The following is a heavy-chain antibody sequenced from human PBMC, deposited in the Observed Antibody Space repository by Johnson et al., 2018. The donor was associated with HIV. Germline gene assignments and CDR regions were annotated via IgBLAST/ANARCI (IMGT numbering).Heavy chain of an antibody. CDR3: AREQELIGERAFDI. CDR1: GFTFSSYP. Sequence: VQLVESGGGVVQPGRSLRLSCEASGFTFSSYPMHWVRQAPGKGLEWVSFISSTASTIYYADSVKGRFTISRDNSKNTLYLQMNSLRAEDTAVYYCAREQELIGERAFDIWGQGTMVTVSS. CDR2: ISSTASTI. V-gene: IGHV3-48*01. D-gene: IGHD6-13*01. J-gene: IGHJ3*02.